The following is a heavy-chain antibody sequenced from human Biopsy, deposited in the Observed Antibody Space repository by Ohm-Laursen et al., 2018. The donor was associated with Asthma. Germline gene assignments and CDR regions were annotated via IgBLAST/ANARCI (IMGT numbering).Heavy chain of an antibody. V-gene: IGHV1-18*04. CDR3: ARAVDYSHYYGIDV. J-gene: IGHJ6*02. CDR1: GYTFKSAG. CDR2: ISVYNGNT. Sequence: ASAKASCKTSGYTFKSAGITWVRQAPGQGLERMGWISVYNGNTKVAQTLQDRVTMITDTSTSTAYMELRSLRSDDTAVYFCARAVDYSHYYGIDVWGQGTTVTVS. D-gene: IGHD3-10*01.